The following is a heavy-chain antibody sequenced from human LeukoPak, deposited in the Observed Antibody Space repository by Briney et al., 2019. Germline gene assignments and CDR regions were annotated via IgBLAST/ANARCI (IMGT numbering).Heavy chain of an antibody. J-gene: IGHJ6*03. CDR2: INTNTGNP. CDR1: GYTFTSYA. D-gene: IGHD3-22*01. CDR3: ARVHYDSSGYSSYYYYYMDV. V-gene: IGHV7-4-1*02. Sequence: ASVTVSCKASGYTFTSYAMNWVRQAPGQGLEWMGWINTNTGNPTYAQGFTGRFVFSLDTSVSTAYLQISSLKAEDTAVYYCARVHYDSSGYSSYYYYYMDVWGKGTTVTVSS.